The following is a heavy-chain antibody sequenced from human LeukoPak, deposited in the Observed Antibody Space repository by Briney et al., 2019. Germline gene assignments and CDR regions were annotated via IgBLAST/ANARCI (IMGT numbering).Heavy chain of an antibody. V-gene: IGHV3-23*01. D-gene: IGHD2-2*01. Sequence: GSLRLSCAASGFTFSSSSMSWVRQAPGKGLEWVSALTGSGGSTYYADSVKGRFTISRDNSKKTLFLQMNSLRAEDTAVYYCAKDLAPAAYWGQGTLVTVSS. CDR1: GFTFSSSS. CDR3: AKDLAPAAY. J-gene: IGHJ4*02. CDR2: LTGSGGST.